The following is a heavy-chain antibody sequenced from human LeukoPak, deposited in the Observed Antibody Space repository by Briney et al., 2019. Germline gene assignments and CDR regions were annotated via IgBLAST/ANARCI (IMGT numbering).Heavy chain of an antibody. CDR2: INPNSGGT. D-gene: IGHD5-12*01. J-gene: IGHJ6*03. Sequence: WASVKVSCKASGYTFTGYYMHWVRQAPGQGLEWMGWINPNSGGTNYAQKFQGRVTMTRDTSISTAYMELSRLRSDDTAVYYCARDKGSGYDFYYYYMDVWGKGTTVTVSS. V-gene: IGHV1-2*02. CDR1: GYTFTGYY. CDR3: ARDKGSGYDFYYYYMDV.